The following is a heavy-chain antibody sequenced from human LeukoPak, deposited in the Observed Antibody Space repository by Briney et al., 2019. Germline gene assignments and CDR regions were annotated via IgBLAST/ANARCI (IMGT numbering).Heavy chain of an antibody. CDR2: INPSGGST. Sequence: ASVKVSCKASGYTFATYYMHWVRQAPGQGLEWMGIINPSGGSTSYAQKFQGRVTMTRDMSTSTVYMELSSLRSEDTAVYYCARDPPEGHDFWSGYPFDPWGQGTLVTVSS. V-gene: IGHV1-46*01. D-gene: IGHD3-3*01. J-gene: IGHJ5*02. CDR3: ARDPPEGHDFWSGYPFDP. CDR1: GYTFATYY.